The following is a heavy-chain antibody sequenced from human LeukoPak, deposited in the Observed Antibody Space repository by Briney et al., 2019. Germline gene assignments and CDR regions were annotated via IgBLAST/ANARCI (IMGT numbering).Heavy chain of an antibody. CDR1: GFTNSSFA. CDR3: VVGGGIY. CDR2: ISSDGTNT. V-gene: IGHV3-74*03. J-gene: IGHJ4*02. D-gene: IGHD1-26*01. Sequence: GGSLRLSWAASGFTNSSFAMGWVRQAPGKGLVWVSRISSDGTNTLYAASVKGRFTISRDNARNTLRLQMNSLRADDTAVYYCVVGGGIYWGQGTLVTVS.